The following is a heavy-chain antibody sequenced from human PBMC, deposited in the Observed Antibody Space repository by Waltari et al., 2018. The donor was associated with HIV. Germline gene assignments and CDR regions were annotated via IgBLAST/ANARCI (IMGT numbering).Heavy chain of an antibody. V-gene: IGHV6-1*01. CDR3: ARDSNGLDY. CDR2: TYHRSKWFQ. D-gene: IGHD2-8*01. J-gene: IGHJ4*02. Sequence: HVQLLQSGPGLIASSQTLSITCAISGDSVSSECAAWNLIRLSPSRGLEWLGRTYHRSKWFQLYAPSVRGRIWVDADSSVNHFSLELRSVTPEDTAVYYCARDSNGLDYWGQGTRVTVSS. CDR1: GDSVSSECAA.